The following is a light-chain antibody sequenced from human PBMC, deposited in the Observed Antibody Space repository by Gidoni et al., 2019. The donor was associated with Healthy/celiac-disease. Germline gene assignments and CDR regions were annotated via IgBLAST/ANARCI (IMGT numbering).Light chain of an antibody. J-gene: IGKJ4*01. CDR2: DAS. CDR3: QQYDNLPV. CDR1: QDISNY. V-gene: IGKV1-33*01. Sequence: DIRMTQSPSSLSASVGDRVTITCQASQDISNYLNWYQQKPGKAPQLLIYDASNLETGVPSRFSGSGSGTDFTFTISSLQPEDIATYYCQQYDNLPVFGGGTKVEIK.